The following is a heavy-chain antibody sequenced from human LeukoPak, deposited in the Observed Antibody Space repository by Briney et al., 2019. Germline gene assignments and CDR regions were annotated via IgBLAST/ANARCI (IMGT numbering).Heavy chain of an antibody. V-gene: IGHV3-30*02. CDR3: AKDSWEVGATSEIDY. CDR1: GFTFSSYG. J-gene: IGHJ4*02. CDR2: IRYGGSDK. D-gene: IGHD1-26*01. Sequence: PGGSLKLSCAASGFTFSSYGMHWVRQAPGKGLEWVGFIRYGGSDKYYADSVKGRFTISRDNPKNTLYLQVNSLRAEDTAVYYCAKDSWEVGATSEIDYWGQGTLVTVSS.